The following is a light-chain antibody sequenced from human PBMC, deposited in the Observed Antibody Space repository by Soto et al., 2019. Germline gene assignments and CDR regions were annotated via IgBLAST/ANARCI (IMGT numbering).Light chain of an antibody. V-gene: IGKV3-15*01. J-gene: IGKJ5*01. Sequence: IVLTQSPSTLFVSPWYRSILSSRAGQGVTTNFAWYQQKSGQSPRLLIYDVSHRATGVPARFSGTGSETDFTLTISGLQSEDSAVYFCQQYNNWPFSFGQGTRLEI. CDR1: QGVTTN. CDR3: QQYNNWPFS. CDR2: DVS.